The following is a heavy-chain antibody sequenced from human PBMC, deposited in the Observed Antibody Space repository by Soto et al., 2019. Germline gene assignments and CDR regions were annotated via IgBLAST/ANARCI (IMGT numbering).Heavy chain of an antibody. CDR1: GFTFSSYE. Sequence: EVQLVESGGGLVQPGGSLRLSCAASGFTFSSYEMNWVRQAPGKGLEWVSYISSSGSTIYYAGSVKGRFTSSRDNAKNSLFLQMDSLRGEDTAVYYCASDKPRTIFGGVTFYDGLDVWGQGTTVTVSS. V-gene: IGHV3-48*03. J-gene: IGHJ6*02. CDR2: ISSSGSTI. D-gene: IGHD3-3*01. CDR3: ASDKPRTIFGGVTFYDGLDV.